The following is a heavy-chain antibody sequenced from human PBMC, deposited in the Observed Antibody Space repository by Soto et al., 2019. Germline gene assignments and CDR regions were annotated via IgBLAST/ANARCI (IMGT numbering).Heavy chain of an antibody. D-gene: IGHD3-10*01. V-gene: IGHV3-7*02. Sequence: PGGSLRLSCAASGFTFSSYWMSWVRQAPGKGLEWVANIKQDGSEKYYVDSVKGRFTISRDNAKNSLYLQMNSLRAEDTAVYYCARAAWGFGELLHEDYWGQGTLVTVSS. CDR1: GFTFSSYW. CDR2: IKQDGSEK. J-gene: IGHJ4*02. CDR3: ARAAWGFGELLHEDY.